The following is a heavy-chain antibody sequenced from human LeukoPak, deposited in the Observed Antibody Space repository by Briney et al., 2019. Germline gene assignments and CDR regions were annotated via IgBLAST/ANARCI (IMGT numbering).Heavy chain of an antibody. J-gene: IGHJ4*02. Sequence: GGSLRLSCAASGLTVSSYWMHWVRQVPGKGLEWVSAIADSGTSTYYADSVKGRFTISRDISKNTLYLQMNSLRAEDTAVYYCAKAVGNPPYYFDYWGQGTLVTVSS. CDR3: AKAVGNPPYYFDY. V-gene: IGHV3-23*01. CDR1: GLTVSSYW. CDR2: IADSGTST. D-gene: IGHD2-21*01.